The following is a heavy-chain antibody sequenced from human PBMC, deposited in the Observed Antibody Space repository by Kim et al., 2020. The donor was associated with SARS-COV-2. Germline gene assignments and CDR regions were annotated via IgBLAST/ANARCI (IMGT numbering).Heavy chain of an antibody. CDR3: ARDPPSGYDTFDY. J-gene: IGHJ4*02. V-gene: IGHV3-21*01. D-gene: IGHD5-12*01. Sequence: YYADSVKGRFTISRDNAKNSLYLQMNSLRAEDTAVYYCARDPPSGYDTFDYWGQGTLVTVSS.